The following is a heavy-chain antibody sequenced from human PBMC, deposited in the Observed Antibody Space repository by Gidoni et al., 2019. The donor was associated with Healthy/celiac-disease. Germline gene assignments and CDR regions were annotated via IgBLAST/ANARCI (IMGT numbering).Heavy chain of an antibody. J-gene: IGHJ3*02. CDR1: GGSISTSSYY. CDR2: IYYSGSP. V-gene: IGHV4-39*01. Sequence: QLQLQESGPGLVKPSETLSLTCTVSGGSISTSSYYWGWIRQPPGKVLEWIGSIYYSGSPYYKPSCKSRVTISVDTSKNQFSLKLSYVTAADTAVYYCARGYCTNGVCYTDAFDIWGQGKMVTVSS. D-gene: IGHD2-8*01. CDR3: ARGYCTNGVCYTDAFDI.